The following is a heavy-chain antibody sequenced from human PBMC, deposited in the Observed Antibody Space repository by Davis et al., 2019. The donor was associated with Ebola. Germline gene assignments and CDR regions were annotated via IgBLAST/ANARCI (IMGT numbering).Heavy chain of an antibody. J-gene: IGHJ5*02. Sequence: MPSETLSLTCTVSGGSISNYYWSWIRQPPGKGLEWIGYIYYSGSTTYNPSLKSRVTISVDTSQNQFSLKLTSVTAADTAVYYCARVLGYCTNSVCYGRFDPWGQGTLVTVSS. V-gene: IGHV4-59*01. CDR3: ARVLGYCTNSVCYGRFDP. D-gene: IGHD2-8*01. CDR1: GGSISNYY. CDR2: IYYSGST.